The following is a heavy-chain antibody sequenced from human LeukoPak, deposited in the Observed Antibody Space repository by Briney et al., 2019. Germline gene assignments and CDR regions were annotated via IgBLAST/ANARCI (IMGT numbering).Heavy chain of an antibody. Sequence: GGSLRLSCAASGFSFSSYEMNWVRLAPGKGLEWVSHISSSATNIYYADSVKGRFTISRDNAKNSLYLQMNSLKAEDTAVYYCTTDKREYDGHELTYWGQGTLVSVSS. J-gene: IGHJ4*02. CDR3: TTDKREYDGHELTY. D-gene: IGHD2/OR15-2a*01. V-gene: IGHV3-48*03. CDR2: ISSSATNI. CDR1: GFSFSSYE.